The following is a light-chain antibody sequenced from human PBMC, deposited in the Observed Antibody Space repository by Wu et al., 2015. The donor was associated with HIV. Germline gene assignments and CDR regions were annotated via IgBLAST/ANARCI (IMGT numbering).Light chain of an antibody. V-gene: IGKV3-20*01. CDR1: QSVYSNY. J-gene: IGKJ3*01. CDR2: GAS. CDR3: QQYGTSPFA. Sequence: ETVLTQSPGTLSLSLGERATLSCRASQSVYSNYLAWYQQKPGQAPKLLIYGASSRATGIPDRFSGSGSGTDFTLTISRLEPEDFAVYYCQQYGTSPFAFGPGTKVDIK.